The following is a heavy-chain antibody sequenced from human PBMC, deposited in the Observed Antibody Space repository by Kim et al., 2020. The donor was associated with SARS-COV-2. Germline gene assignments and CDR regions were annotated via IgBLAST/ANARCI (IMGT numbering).Heavy chain of an antibody. CDR1: GFTFSSYA. D-gene: IGHD5-12*01. CDR2: ISYDGSNK. CDR3: ARDRGAVATIVYIFDY. V-gene: IGHV3-30*04. Sequence: GGSLRLSCAASGFTFSSYAMHWVRQAPGKGLEWVAVISYDGSNKYYADSVKGRFTISRDNSKNTLYLQMNSLRAEDTAVYYCARDRGAVATIVYIFDYWGQGTLVTVSS. J-gene: IGHJ4*02.